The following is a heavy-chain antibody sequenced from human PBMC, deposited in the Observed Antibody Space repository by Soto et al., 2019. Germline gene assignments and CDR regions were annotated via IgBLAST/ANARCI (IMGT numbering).Heavy chain of an antibody. Sequence: XQTLSVTGALSGDSVSTDSATCNWIRHSPSRGLEWLGRTYYRSKWYTDYAVSVKSRITINPDTSKNQFSLQLNSVTPEDTAVYYCERDNNSGYPPYYFDYWGQGTLVTVYS. CDR1: GDSVSTDSAT. CDR2: TYYRSKWYT. D-gene: IGHD5-12*01. CDR3: ERDNNSGYPPYYFDY. J-gene: IGHJ4*02. V-gene: IGHV6-1*01.